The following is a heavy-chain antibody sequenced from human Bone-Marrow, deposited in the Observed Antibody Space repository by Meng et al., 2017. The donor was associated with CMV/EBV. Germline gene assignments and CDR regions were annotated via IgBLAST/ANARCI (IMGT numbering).Heavy chain of an antibody. CDR2: INPSGGST. D-gene: IGHD4-17*01. V-gene: IGHV1-46*01. J-gene: IGHJ4*02. CDR3: ARDSEGNGDISLPPDY. Sequence: ASVKVSCKASGYTFTGYYMHWVRQAPGQGLEWMGIINPSGGSTSYAQKFQGRVTMTRDTSTSTVYMELSSLRSEDTAVYYCARDSEGNGDISLPPDYWGQGTLVTVSS. CDR1: GYTFTGYY.